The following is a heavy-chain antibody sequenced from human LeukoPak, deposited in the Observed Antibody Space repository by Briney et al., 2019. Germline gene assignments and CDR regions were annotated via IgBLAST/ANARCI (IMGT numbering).Heavy chain of an antibody. D-gene: IGHD3-22*01. V-gene: IGHV3-53*01. CDR1: GFSVNSNY. CDR3: ARSSSAYYYEFDY. Sequence: GGSLRLSCAASGFSVNSNYMYWVRQAPGKGLEWVSVIYIDGDTSYADSVKGRFTISRDNSKNTLYLQMNSLRAEDTAVYYCARSSSAYYYEFDYWGQGTLVTVSS. CDR2: IYIDGDT. J-gene: IGHJ4*02.